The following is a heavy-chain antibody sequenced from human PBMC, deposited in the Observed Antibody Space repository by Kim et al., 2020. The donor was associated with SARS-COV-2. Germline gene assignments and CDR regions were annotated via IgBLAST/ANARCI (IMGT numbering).Heavy chain of an antibody. CDR1: GGSFSGYY. Sequence: SETLSLTCAVYGGSFSGYYWSWIRQPPGKGLEWIGEINHSGSTNYNPSLKSRVTISVDTSKNQFSLKLSSVTAADTAVYYCARGPHILLWFGELLTYFD. D-gene: IGHD3-10*01. J-gene: IGHJ4*01. CDR3: ARGPHILLWFGELLTYFD. CDR2: INHSGST. V-gene: IGHV4-34*01.